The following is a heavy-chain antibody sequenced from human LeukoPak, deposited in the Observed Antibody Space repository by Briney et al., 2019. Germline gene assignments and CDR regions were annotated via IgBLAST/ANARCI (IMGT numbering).Heavy chain of an antibody. J-gene: IGHJ4*02. CDR2: IYYSGST. CDR1: GGSITSNSYY. D-gene: IGHD6-19*01. Sequence: SETLSLTCTVSGGSITSNSYYWGWVRQPPGKGLEWIGSIYYSGSTYYNPSLKSRVTISIDTSKNQFSLKLSSVTAADTAVYYCASRYSSGWYERYWGQGTLVTVSS. CDR3: ASRYSSGWYERY. V-gene: IGHV4-39*07.